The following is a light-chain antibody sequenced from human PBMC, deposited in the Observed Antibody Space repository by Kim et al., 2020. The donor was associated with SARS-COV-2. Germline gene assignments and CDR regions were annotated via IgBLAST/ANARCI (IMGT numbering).Light chain of an antibody. J-gene: IGKJ1*01. V-gene: IGKV3-15*01. CDR3: QQYNNWWT. CDR2: GAS. CDR1: QSVSSN. Sequence: SVSPGERATLSCRASQSVSSNLAWYQQKPGQAPRRLIYGASTRATGIPARFSGSGSGTEFTLTISSLQSEDFAVYYCQQYNNWWTFGQGTKVDIK.